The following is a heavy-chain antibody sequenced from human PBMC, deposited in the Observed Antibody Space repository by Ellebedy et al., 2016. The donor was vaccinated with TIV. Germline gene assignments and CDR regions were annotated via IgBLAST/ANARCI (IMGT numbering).Heavy chain of an antibody. V-gene: IGHV1-18*04. CDR3: ARAGLVDSSGWPKD. CDR1: GYTFTSYG. Sequence: ASVKVSXKASGYTFTSYGISWVRQAPGQGLEWMGWISAYNGNTNYAQKFQGRVTMTRDTSTSTVYMELSSLRSEDTAVYYCARAGLVDSSGWPKDWGQGTLVTVSS. CDR2: ISAYNGNT. D-gene: IGHD6-19*01. J-gene: IGHJ4*02.